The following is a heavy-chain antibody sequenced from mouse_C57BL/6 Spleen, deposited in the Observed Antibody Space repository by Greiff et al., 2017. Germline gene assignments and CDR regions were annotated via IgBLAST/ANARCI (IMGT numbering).Heavy chain of an antibody. J-gene: IGHJ2*01. CDR1: GYTFTSYW. Sequence: QVQLQQPGAELVRPGTSVKLSCKASGYTFTSYWMHWVKQRPGQGLEWIGVIDPSDSYTNYNQKFKGKATLTVDTSSSTAYMQLSSLTSEDSAVYYCARGYYYGSRDFGYWGQGTTLTVSS. D-gene: IGHD1-1*01. V-gene: IGHV1-59*01. CDR2: IDPSDSYT. CDR3: ARGYYYGSRDFGY.